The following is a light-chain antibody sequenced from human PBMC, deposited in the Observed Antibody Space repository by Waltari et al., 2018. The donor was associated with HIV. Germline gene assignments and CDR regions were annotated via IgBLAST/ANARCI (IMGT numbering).Light chain of an antibody. Sequence: DIVMTQSPLSLTVALGEPASISCRSSQSLLHKNGHSYLDWYIQKPGQSPQVLIYLGSIRASGVPDRFSGSGSATDFSLKISKVEAEDVGSYFCMQSLQTPRTFGQGTKVEMK. CDR2: LGS. J-gene: IGKJ1*01. CDR1: QSLLHKNGHSY. V-gene: IGKV2-28*01. CDR3: MQSLQTPRT.